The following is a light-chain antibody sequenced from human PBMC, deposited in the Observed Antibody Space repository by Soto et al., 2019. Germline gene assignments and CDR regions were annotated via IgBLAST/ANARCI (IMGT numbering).Light chain of an antibody. V-gene: IGKV2-28*01. CDR2: LGS. CDR1: QSLRHSDGYNY. J-gene: IGKJ2*01. Sequence: EIVMTQSQLSLAVAPGESASITCRSSQSLRHSDGYNYLDWYLQRPGQSPQLLIYLGSLRAGGVNDSFSGSVSGTDFTLTIRRVEADNFGVYDRMQVSRTPPYSFG. CDR3: MQVSRTPPYS.